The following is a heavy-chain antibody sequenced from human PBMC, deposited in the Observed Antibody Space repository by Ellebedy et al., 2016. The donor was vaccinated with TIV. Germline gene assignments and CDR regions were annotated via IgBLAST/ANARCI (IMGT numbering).Heavy chain of an antibody. CDR3: ARDQGDDYVWGSYLDY. CDR1: GYTFSTYG. CDR2: ISTHNGNS. Sequence: AASVKVSCKASGYTFSTYGITWVRQAPGQGLEWMGWISTHNGNSKYAQKFQGRVTMTTDTSTSTAYMEVRSLTSDDTAMYYCARDQGDDYVWGSYLDYWGQGTLVTVSS. J-gene: IGHJ4*02. D-gene: IGHD3-16*02. V-gene: IGHV1-18*01.